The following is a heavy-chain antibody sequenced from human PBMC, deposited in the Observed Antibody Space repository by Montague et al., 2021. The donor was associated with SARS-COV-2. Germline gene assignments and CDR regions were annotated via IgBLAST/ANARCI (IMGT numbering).Heavy chain of an antibody. Sequence: TLSLTCTVSGGSIRSGSYYWSWIRQPAGKGLEWIGRIYSSGSTNYNPSLKSRVTMSVDTSKNQFSLKVSSVTAADTAVYYGASDYGDYSYYYGLDVWGQGTTVTVSS. CDR2: IYSSGST. D-gene: IGHD4-17*01. CDR1: GGSIRSGSYY. V-gene: IGHV4-61*02. J-gene: IGHJ6*02. CDR3: ASDYGDYSYYYGLDV.